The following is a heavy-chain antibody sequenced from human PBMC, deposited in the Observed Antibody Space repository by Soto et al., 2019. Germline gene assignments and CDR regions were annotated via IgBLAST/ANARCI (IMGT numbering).Heavy chain of an antibody. CDR1: GFSFSNFG. V-gene: IGHV3-33*01. Sequence: QVQLVESGGGVVQPGGSLRLSCAASGFSFSNFGIYWVRQAPGKGLEWVASIWYDGRNQYYGDSVEGRFIISRDNSKNTLHLQMNNLGVDDTAIYYCARDQESGRTRVLDSWGQGTLVTVSS. CDR3: ARDQESGRTRVLDS. J-gene: IGHJ4*02. D-gene: IGHD3-3*01. CDR2: IWYDGRNQ.